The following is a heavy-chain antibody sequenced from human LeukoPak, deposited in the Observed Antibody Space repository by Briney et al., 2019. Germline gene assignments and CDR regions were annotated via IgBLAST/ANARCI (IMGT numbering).Heavy chain of an antibody. D-gene: IGHD3-22*01. J-gene: IGHJ4*02. Sequence: PSETLSLTCTVSGYSISSGYYWGWIRQPPGKGLEWIGSIYHSGSTYYNPSLKSRVTISEDTSKNQFSLKLNSVTAADTAVYYCARAAIYYDSSGYYYWGQGTLVTVSS. CDR3: ARAAIYYDSSGYYY. CDR1: GYSISSGYY. CDR2: IYHSGST. V-gene: IGHV4-38-2*02.